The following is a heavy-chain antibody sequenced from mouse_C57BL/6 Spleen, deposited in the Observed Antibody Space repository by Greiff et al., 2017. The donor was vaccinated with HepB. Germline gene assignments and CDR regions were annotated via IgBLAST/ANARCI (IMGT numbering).Heavy chain of an antibody. CDR2: IDPETGGT. D-gene: IGHD1-1*01. V-gene: IGHV1-15*01. Sequence: QVQLQQSGAELVRPGASVTLSCKASGYTFTDYEMHWVKQTPVHGLEWIGAIDPETGGTAYNQKFKGKAILTADKSSSTAYMELRSLTSEDSAVYYGTRGVVRYFDVWGTGTTVTVAS. J-gene: IGHJ1*03. CDR1: GYTFTDYE. CDR3: TRGVVRYFDV.